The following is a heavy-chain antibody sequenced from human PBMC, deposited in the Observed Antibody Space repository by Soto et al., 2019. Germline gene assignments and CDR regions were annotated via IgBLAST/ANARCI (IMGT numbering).Heavy chain of an antibody. CDR3: ARSLGDHWDEYYFDY. J-gene: IGHJ4*02. CDR1: GFTFIGYS. D-gene: IGHD1-1*01. Sequence: VQVLESGGDLVQPGGSLRLSCAASGFTFIGYSMSWVRQAPGKGLEWVSGISGTGYNTYYADTVQGRFTISRDNSKNTLYLQMDSLRAEDTALYYCARSLGDHWDEYYFDYWGQGTLVTVSS. CDR2: ISGTGYNT. V-gene: IGHV3-23*01.